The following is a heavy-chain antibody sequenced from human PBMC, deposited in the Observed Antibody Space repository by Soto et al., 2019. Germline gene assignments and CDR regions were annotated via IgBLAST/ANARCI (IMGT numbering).Heavy chain of an antibody. CDR3: ARRAPKISGYMDV. J-gene: IGHJ6*03. CDR2: INHSGST. Sequence: SETLSLTCSVYGGSFSGYYWSWIRQPPGKGLEWIGEINHSGSTNYNPSLKSRGTISVDTSKNQFSLKLSAVTAADTAVYYCARRAPKISGYMDVWGKGTTVTVSS. CDR1: GGSFSGYY. D-gene: IGHD3-10*01. V-gene: IGHV4-34*01.